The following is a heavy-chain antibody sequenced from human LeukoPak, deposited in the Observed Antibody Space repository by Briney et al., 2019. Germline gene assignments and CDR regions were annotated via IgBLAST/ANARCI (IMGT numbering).Heavy chain of an antibody. CDR2: IIPIFGTA. CDR1: GGTFSSYA. V-gene: IGHV1-69*13. D-gene: IGHD2-15*01. CDR3: ARDDVEDGAFDI. J-gene: IGHJ3*02. Sequence: ASVKASFKASGGTFSSYAISWVRQAPGQGLEWMGGIIPIFGTANYAQKFQGRVTITADESTSTAYMELSSLRSEDTAVYYCARDDVEDGAFDIWGQGTMVTVSS.